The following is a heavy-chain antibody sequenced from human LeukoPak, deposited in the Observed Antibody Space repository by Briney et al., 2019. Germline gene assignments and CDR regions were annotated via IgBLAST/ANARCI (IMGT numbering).Heavy chain of an antibody. CDR2: ISGGGDIT. J-gene: IGHJ4*02. D-gene: IGHD3-3*01. CDR1: GFNFANHA. V-gene: IGHV3-23*01. CDR3: VKEYHSRGFGAYFDY. Sequence: GGSLRLSCAASGFNFANHAMSWVRQTAGKGLEWVSAISGGGDITYYADSVKGRFTLSRDNSINTVDLQMNSLRAEDTAVYYCVKEYHSRGFGAYFDYWGQGTLVTVSS.